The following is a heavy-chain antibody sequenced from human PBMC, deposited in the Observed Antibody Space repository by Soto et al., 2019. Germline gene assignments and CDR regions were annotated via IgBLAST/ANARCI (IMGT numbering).Heavy chain of an antibody. Sequence: QVQLQESGPGLVKPSQTLSLTCTVCGGSISSGGYYWSWIRQHPRKGLEWIGYIYYSGSTYYNPSLTSRVTISVDTSKNQFSLKLSSVTAADTAVYYCARDSSQGYCSSTSCPYFDRWGRGTLVTVSS. CDR1: GGSISSGGYY. J-gene: IGHJ2*01. CDR2: IYYSGST. CDR3: ARDSSQGYCSSTSCPYFDR. D-gene: IGHD2-2*01. V-gene: IGHV4-31*03.